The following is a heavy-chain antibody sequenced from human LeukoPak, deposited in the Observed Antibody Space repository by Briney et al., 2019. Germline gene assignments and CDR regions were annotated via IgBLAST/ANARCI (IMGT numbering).Heavy chain of an antibody. CDR3: ARSGSSWFEYYFDY. Sequence: GGSLRLSCAASGFTVSSNYMSWVRQAPGKGLEWVSVIYSGGSTYYADSVKGRFTISRDNSKNTLYLQINSLRAEDTAVYYCARSGSSWFEYYFDYWGQGTLVTVSS. V-gene: IGHV3-53*01. CDR1: GFTVSSNY. J-gene: IGHJ4*02. CDR2: IYSGGST. D-gene: IGHD6-13*01.